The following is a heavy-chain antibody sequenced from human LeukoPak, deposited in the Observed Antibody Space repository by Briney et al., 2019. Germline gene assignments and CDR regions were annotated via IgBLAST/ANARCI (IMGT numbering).Heavy chain of an antibody. CDR2: ITGDHIST. CDR3: AREPSDGQKSFDWIFAFDS. V-gene: IGHV3-43*02. CDR1: GFTFDEYN. Sequence: GGSLRLYCVASGFTFDEYNMHWVRQVPGKGLEWVALITGDHISTYYADSVRGRFTVSRDNSENSLYLQVNSLRIEDSALYYCAREPSDGQKSFDWIFAFDSWGQGTLITVSS. J-gene: IGHJ4*02. D-gene: IGHD3-9*01.